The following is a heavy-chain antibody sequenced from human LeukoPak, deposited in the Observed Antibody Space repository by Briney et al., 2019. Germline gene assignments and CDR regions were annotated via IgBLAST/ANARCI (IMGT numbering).Heavy chain of an antibody. Sequence: PGGSLRLSCAASGFTFSSYGMHWVRRAPGKGLEWVAVIWYDGSNKYYADSVKGRFTISRDNSKNTLYLQMNSLRAEDTAVYYCAKSSSVLLDYWGQGTLVTVSS. V-gene: IGHV3-33*06. J-gene: IGHJ4*02. D-gene: IGHD6-13*01. CDR3: AKSSSVLLDY. CDR1: GFTFSSYG. CDR2: IWYDGSNK.